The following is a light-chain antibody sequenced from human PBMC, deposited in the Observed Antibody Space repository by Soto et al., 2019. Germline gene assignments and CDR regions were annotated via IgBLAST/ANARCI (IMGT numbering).Light chain of an antibody. V-gene: IGKV3-11*01. CDR2: DAS. Sequence: EIVLTQSPATLSLSPGERVTLSCRASQSVNNYLAWYQQKPGQAPRLLIYDASDRATGIPARFSGSGSGTDFTLTISSLEPEDFAVYYCQHRKNWPLTFGGGTKVEIK. CDR1: QSVNNY. CDR3: QHRKNWPLT. J-gene: IGKJ4*01.